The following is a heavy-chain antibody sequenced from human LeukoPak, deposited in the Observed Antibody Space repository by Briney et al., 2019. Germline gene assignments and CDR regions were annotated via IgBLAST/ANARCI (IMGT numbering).Heavy chain of an antibody. CDR1: GGSVSDYC. J-gene: IGHJ4*02. CDR3: ARRNYYGSGSMFDY. D-gene: IGHD3-10*01. CDR2: LFYSGSS. Sequence: SETLSLTCSVSGGSVSDYCWGWIRQSPGKGLEGVGHLFYSGSSRQDPTLKSRISMSLDAYKNQFSLKMNSVTAGDSAIYYCARRNYYGSGSMFDYWGQGILVIVPS. V-gene: IGHV4-59*02.